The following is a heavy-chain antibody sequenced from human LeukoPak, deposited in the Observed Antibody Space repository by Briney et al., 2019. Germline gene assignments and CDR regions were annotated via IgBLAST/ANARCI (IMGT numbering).Heavy chain of an antibody. Sequence: GGSLRLSCAASGFTVNSNYMSWVRQAPGKGLEWVSVIYSGGSTYYADSVKGRFTISRDNSKNTLYLQMNSLRAEDTAVYYCARDRANDYFDYWGQGTLVTVSP. D-gene: IGHD3-10*01. CDR1: GFTVNSNY. V-gene: IGHV3-53*01. CDR2: IYSGGST. J-gene: IGHJ4*02. CDR3: ARDRANDYFDY.